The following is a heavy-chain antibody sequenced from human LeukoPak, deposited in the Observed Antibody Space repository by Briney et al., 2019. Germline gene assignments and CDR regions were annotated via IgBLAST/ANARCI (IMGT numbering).Heavy chain of an antibody. V-gene: IGHV1-18*01. CDR2: ISAYNGNT. J-gene: IGHJ4*02. D-gene: IGHD3-22*01. Sequence: ASVKVSCKASGGTFSGYAISWVRQAPGQGLEWMGWISAYNGNTNYAQKLQGRVTMTTDTSTSTAYMELRSLRSDDTAVYYCARVGSYYYDSSGYYPDYWGQGTLVTVSS. CDR3: ARVGSYYYDSSGYYPDY. CDR1: GGTFSGYA.